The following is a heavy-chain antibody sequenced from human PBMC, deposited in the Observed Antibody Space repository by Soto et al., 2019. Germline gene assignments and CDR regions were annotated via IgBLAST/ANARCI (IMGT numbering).Heavy chain of an antibody. Sequence: QVQLQESGPGLVKPSQTLSLTCTASGGSISSGGDYWSWLRQHPGKGLEWIGYIFDSGTTYYNPSLRSRVTISVDPSKSQFSLRLTSVTATDTAVYYCASQASGWYPDYWGQGTLVTVSS. CDR3: ASQASGWYPDY. CDR1: GGSISSGGDY. V-gene: IGHV4-31*03. D-gene: IGHD6-19*01. CDR2: IFDSGTT. J-gene: IGHJ4*02.